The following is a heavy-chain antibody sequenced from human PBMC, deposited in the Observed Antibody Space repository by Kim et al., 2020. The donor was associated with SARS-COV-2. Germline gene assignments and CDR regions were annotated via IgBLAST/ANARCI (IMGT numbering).Heavy chain of an antibody. J-gene: IGHJ5*02. CDR1: GYSISSGDFH. CDR2: ISHTGTT. CDR3: ARDCCNSRPLVDP. V-gene: IGHV4-38-2*02. Sequence: SETLSLTCSVSGYSISSGDFHWGWIRQPPGQGLEWIGSISHTGTTSYNPSLKSTVTLSMATSKNSLSLKLNSVTAADTAEYYCARDCCNSRPLVDPGGQG. D-gene: IGHD1-26*01.